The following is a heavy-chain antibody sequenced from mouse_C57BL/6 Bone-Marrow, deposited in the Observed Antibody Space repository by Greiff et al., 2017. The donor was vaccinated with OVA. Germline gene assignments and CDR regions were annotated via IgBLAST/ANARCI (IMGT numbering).Heavy chain of an antibody. CDR2: IDPENGDT. CDR1: GFNIKDVY. J-gene: IGHJ2*01. V-gene: IGHV14-4*01. Sequence: VQLKESGAELVRPGASVKLSCTASGFNIKDVYMHWVKQRPEQGLEWIGWIDPENGDTEYASKFQGKATITANTSSNTAYLQLSSLTSEDTAVYYCTNGDYGYDFDYWGQGTTLTVSA. D-gene: IGHD2-2*01. CDR3: TNGDYGYDFDY.